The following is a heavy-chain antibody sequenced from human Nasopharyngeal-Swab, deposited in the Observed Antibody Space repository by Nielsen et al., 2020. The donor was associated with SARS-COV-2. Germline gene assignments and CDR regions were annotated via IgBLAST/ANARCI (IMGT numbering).Heavy chain of an antibody. CDR3: ARGDIIAVAGTEGWFDP. CDR1: GYTFTGYY. D-gene: IGHD6-19*01. Sequence: ASVKISCKASGYTFTGYYMHWVRHAPGQGLEWMGWINPNSGGTNYAQKFQGWVTMTRDTSISTAYMELSRLRSDDTAVYYCARGDIIAVAGTEGWFDPWGQGTLVTVSS. CDR2: INPNSGGT. J-gene: IGHJ5*02. V-gene: IGHV1-2*04.